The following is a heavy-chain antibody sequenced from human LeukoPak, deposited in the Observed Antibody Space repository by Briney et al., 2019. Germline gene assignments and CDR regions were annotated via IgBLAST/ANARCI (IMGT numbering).Heavy chain of an antibody. Sequence: PGESLKISCKGSGYSFTSYWIVWVRQMPGKGLEWMGIIYPGDSDTRYSPSFQGQVTISADKSISTAYLQWSSLKASDTAVYYCARASRFTMIVDWFDLCGQGTLVTVSS. J-gene: IGHJ5*02. D-gene: IGHD3-22*01. CDR1: GYSFTSYW. V-gene: IGHV5-51*01. CDR3: ARASRFTMIVDWFDL. CDR2: IYPGDSDT.